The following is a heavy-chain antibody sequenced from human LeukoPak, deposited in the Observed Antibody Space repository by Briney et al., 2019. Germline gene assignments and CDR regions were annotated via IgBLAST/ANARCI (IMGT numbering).Heavy chain of an antibody. Sequence: SETLSLTCTVSGGSISSYYWSWIRQPPGKGLEWIGYIYYSGSTNYNPSLKSRVTISVDTSKNQFSLKLSSVTAADTAVYYCAGAGYSSSWYYGYWGQGTLVTVSS. CDR3: AGAGYSSSWYYGY. V-gene: IGHV4-59*01. D-gene: IGHD6-13*01. CDR2: IYYSGST. CDR1: GGSISSYY. J-gene: IGHJ4*02.